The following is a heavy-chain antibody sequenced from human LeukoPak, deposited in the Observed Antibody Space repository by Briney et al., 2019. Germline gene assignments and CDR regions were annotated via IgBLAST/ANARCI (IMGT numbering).Heavy chain of an antibody. D-gene: IGHD3-16*01. CDR3: ATGEYYFDF. Sequence: GGSLRPSCAASGFTFPNYDMSWVRQAPGRGLEWVSTISDSGHDTSYADSVKGRFTIPRDNSKNTLYLQMSSLRAEDTALYYCATGEYYFDFWGQGTLVTVSS. J-gene: IGHJ4*02. CDR2: ISDSGHDT. CDR1: GFTFPNYD. V-gene: IGHV3-23*01.